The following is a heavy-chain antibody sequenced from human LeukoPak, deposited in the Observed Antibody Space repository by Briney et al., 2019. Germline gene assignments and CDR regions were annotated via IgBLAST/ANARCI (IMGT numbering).Heavy chain of an antibody. CDR1: GGSFSGYY. J-gene: IGHJ5*01. Sequence: SETLSLTCAVDGGSFSGYYWSWSRQPPGKGLGWIGEINHSGGTNYNPSLKSRVTISVDTSKNQFSLKRSSVTAADTTVYYCATGAGYESAADSWGHGTLVTVSS. CDR2: INHSGGT. D-gene: IGHD5-12*01. V-gene: IGHV4-34*01. CDR3: ATGAGYESAADS.